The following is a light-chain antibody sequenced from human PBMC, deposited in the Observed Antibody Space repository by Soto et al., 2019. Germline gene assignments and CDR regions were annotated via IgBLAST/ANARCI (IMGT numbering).Light chain of an antibody. CDR3: SSYTSSSTYVV. V-gene: IGLV2-14*01. CDR1: SIDVGGYNY. CDR2: DVS. J-gene: IGLJ2*01. Sequence: QSALTQPASVSGSPGQSITISCTGTSIDVGGYNYVSWYQQHPGKAPKVMIYDVSNRPSGVSNRFSGSKSGNTASLTISGLQAEDEADYYCSSYTSSSTYVVFGGGTKPTVL.